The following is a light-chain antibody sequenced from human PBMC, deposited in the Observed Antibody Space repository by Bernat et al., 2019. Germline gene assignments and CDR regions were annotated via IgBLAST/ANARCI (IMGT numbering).Light chain of an antibody. V-gene: IGLV3-25*03. Sequence: SYELTQPPSVSVSPGQTARITCSGDALSKQYAYWYQQKPVQAPVMVIYKDNERPSGIPERISGSSSGTTVTLTISGVQAEDEADYYCQSADSSGTWVFGGGTKLTVL. CDR3: QSADSSGTWV. CDR1: ALSKQY. CDR2: KDN. J-gene: IGLJ3*02.